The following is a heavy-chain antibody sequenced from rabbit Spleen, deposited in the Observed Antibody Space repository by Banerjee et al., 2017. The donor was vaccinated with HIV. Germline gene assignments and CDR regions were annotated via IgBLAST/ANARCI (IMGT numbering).Heavy chain of an antibody. CDR3: VNDPYGLRGGGGVL. CDR1: GFTISSNYF. Sequence: QSLEESGGGLVQPEGSLALTCKASGFTISSNYFMCWVRQAPGKGLEWIACIYGGGSDDTFYASWAKGRFTISKTSSTTVTLQMTSLTAADTATYFSVNDPYGLRGGGGVLWGQGTLVTVS. J-gene: IGHJ3*01. V-gene: IGHV1S40*01. CDR2: IYGGGSDDT. D-gene: IGHD3-1*01.